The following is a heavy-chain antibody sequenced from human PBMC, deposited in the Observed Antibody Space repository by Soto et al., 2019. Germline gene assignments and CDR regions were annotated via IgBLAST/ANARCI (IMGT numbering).Heavy chain of an antibody. J-gene: IGHJ4*02. D-gene: IGHD7-27*01. Sequence: PGGSLRLSCAASGFIFSSFGMHWVRQAPGKGLEWVAHIWYDGSNTYYADSVKGRFTISRDNSRNTLYLQMNSLRAEDTAVYLCVRDLLGSGGHFDYWGQGTPVTVSS. CDR3: VRDLLGSGGHFDY. V-gene: IGHV3-33*01. CDR1: GFIFSSFG. CDR2: IWYDGSNT.